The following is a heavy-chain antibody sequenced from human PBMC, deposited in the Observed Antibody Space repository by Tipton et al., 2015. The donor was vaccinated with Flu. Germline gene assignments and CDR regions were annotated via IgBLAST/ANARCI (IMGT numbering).Heavy chain of an antibody. CDR2: ISYDGSNK. J-gene: IGHJ6*02. CDR1: GFTFSSYA. Sequence: SLRLSCAASGFTFSSYAMHWVRQAPGKGLEWVAVISYDGSNKYYADSVKGRFTISRDNSKNTLYLQMNSLRAEDTAVHYCAREGGVVPPFYYYGMDVWGQGTTVTVSS. D-gene: IGHD2-2*01. CDR3: AREGGVVPPFYYYGMDV. V-gene: IGHV3-30-3*01.